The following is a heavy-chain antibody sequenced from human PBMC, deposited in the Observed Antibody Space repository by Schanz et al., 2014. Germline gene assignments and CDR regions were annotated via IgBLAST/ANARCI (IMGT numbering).Heavy chain of an antibody. CDR3: ARESSNDIVLVPGAVFDH. CDR1: GYSFTTYD. CDR2: MNSKTGNT. J-gene: IGHJ4*02. V-gene: IGHV1-8*01. Sequence: QVQLVQSGAEAKKPGASVRVSCKAPGYSFTTYDVNWVRQATGQGLEWMGWMNSKTGNTGYAQRFQGRVTMTRNTAITTAYLELSSLRPGDTAVYYCARESSNDIVLVPGAVFDHWGQGILVTVSS. D-gene: IGHD2-2*01.